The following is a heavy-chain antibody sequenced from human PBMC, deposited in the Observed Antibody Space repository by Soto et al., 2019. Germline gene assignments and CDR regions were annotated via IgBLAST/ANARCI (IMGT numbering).Heavy chain of an antibody. CDR2: IYYSGST. CDR3: ARERTYYDILTGIYYYYHGMDV. J-gene: IGHJ6*02. Sequence: SETLSLTCTVSGGSISSGDYYWSWIRQPPGKGLEWIGYIYYSGSTYYNPSLKSRVTISVDTSKNQFSLKLSSVTAADTAVYYCARERTYYDILTGIYYYYHGMDVWGQGTTVTVSS. CDR1: GGSISSGDYY. D-gene: IGHD3-9*01. V-gene: IGHV4-30-4*01.